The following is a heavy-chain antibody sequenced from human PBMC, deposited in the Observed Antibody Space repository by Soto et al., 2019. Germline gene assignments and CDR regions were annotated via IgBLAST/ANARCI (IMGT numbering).Heavy chain of an antibody. Sequence: QVQLQESGPGLVRPSQTLSLTCTVSGGSISSGGYYWSWIRQHPGKGLEWIGYIYYSGSTYYNPSLKSRVTISVDTSKNQFSLKLNSVTAADTAVYYCARGGRRSPAMDVWGQGTTVTVSS. J-gene: IGHJ6*02. CDR1: GGSISSGGYY. CDR2: IYYSGST. V-gene: IGHV4-31*03. CDR3: ARGGRRSPAMDV.